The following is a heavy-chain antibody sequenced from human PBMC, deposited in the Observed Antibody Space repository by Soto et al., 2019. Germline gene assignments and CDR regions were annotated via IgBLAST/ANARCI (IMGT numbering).Heavy chain of an antibody. V-gene: IGHV3-23*01. CDR3: AKDVGATNWVEFYFDY. CDR2: ISGSGGST. Sequence: GGSLRLSCAASGFTFSSYAMSWVRQAPGKGLEWVSAISGSGGSTYYADSVKGRFTISRDNSKNTLYLQMNSLRAEDTAVYYCAKDVGATNWVEFYFDYWGQGTLVTVSS. J-gene: IGHJ4*02. CDR1: GFTFSSYA. D-gene: IGHD1-26*01.